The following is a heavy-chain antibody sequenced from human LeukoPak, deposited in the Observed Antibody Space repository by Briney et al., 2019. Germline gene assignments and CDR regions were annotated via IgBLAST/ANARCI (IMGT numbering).Heavy chain of an antibody. CDR2: IYYSGST. D-gene: IGHD6-19*01. CDR1: GGSISSYY. J-gene: IGHJ2*01. Sequence: SETLSLTCTVSGGSISSYYWSWIRQPPGKGLEWIGYIYYSGSTNYNPSLKSRVTISVDTSKNQFSLKLSSVTAADTAVYYCARGSSGWTQRYFDLWGRGTLVTVSS. V-gene: IGHV4-59*01. CDR3: ARGSSGWTQRYFDL.